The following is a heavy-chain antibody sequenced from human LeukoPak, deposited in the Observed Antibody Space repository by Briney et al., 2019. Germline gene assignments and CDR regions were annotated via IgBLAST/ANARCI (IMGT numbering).Heavy chain of an antibody. CDR3: ARDPAGRYIDY. D-gene: IGHD6-25*01. V-gene: IGHV3-30*04. J-gene: IGHJ4*02. CDR2: ISYDGSNK. Sequence: GRSLRLSCAASGFTFSSYAMHWVRQAPGKGLEWVAVISYDGSNKYYADSVKGRFTISRDNSKNTLYLQMNSLRAEDTAVYYCARDPAGRYIDYWGQGTLVTVSS. CDR1: GFTFSSYA.